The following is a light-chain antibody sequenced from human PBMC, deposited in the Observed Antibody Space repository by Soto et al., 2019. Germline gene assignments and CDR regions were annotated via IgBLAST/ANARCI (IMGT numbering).Light chain of an antibody. V-gene: IGLV1-40*01. J-gene: IGLJ2*01. CDR3: QSNDSSRSVV. CDR1: SSNIGAGYD. CDR2: TNS. Sequence: QSALTQPPSVSGAPGQRVTISCTGSSSNIGAGYDVHWYQQLPGTAPKLLIYTNSNRPSGVPDRFSGSKSGTSASLAITGLQAEDEADYYCQSNDSSRSVVFGGGTKLTVL.